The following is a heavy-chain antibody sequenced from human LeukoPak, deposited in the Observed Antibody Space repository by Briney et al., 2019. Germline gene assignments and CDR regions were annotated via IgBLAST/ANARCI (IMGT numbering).Heavy chain of an antibody. CDR1: GGSISSYY. J-gene: IGHJ4*02. Sequence: SETLSLTCTVSGGSISSYYWSWIRQPPGKGLEWIGYIYYSGSTNYNPSLKSRVTISVDTSKNQFSLKLSSVTAADTAVYYCARGACSYGYSYWGQGTLVTVSS. V-gene: IGHV4-59*01. CDR2: IYYSGST. D-gene: IGHD5-18*01. CDR3: ARGACSYGYSY.